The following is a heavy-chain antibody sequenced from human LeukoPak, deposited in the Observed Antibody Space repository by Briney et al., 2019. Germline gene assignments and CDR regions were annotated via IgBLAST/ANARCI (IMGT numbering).Heavy chain of an antibody. D-gene: IGHD4-11*01. V-gene: IGHV3-33*01. CDR3: ATGGNFYYSH. CDR1: GFPFSGYG. CDR2: AYGDGSSQ. Sequence: PGGALRLSCVASGFPFSGYGMHWVRQAPGKGREWVAVAYGDGSSQYYADSVKVRFSISKDISKNTLSLQMNSLRAEDTSVYSCATGGNFYYSHWGQGTLVTVSS. J-gene: IGHJ1*01.